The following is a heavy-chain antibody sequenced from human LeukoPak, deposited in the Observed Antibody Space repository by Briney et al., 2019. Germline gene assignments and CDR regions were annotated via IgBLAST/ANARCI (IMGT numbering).Heavy chain of an antibody. J-gene: IGHJ6*03. CDR1: GYTFTIYY. D-gene: IGHD3-10*01. Sequence: ASVKVSCKASGYTFTIYYMHWVRQAPGQGLEWMGIINPSGGSTNYAQKFHGRVTMTRDTSISTAYMELSRLRSDDTAVYYCARDHGSGSYRAVYYYYMDVWGKGTTVTISS. CDR3: ARDHGSGSYRAVYYYYMDV. CDR2: INPSGGST. V-gene: IGHV1-46*01.